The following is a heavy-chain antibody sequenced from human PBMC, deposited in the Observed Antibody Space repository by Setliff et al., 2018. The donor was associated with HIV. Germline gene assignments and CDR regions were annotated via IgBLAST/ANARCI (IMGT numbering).Heavy chain of an antibody. CDR2: IYYNGNT. J-gene: IGHJ5*02. CDR1: GGSITGYF. CDR3: ARDRQAAASGWFDP. D-gene: IGHD6-13*01. Sequence: PSETLSLTCTVSGGSITGYFWNWIRQSPGKGLEWIGYIYYNGNTNYNPTLNSRGTISVDTSKNQFSLKLTSVTAADTAVYYCARDRQAAASGWFDPWGQGTLVTVSS. V-gene: IGHV4-59*01.